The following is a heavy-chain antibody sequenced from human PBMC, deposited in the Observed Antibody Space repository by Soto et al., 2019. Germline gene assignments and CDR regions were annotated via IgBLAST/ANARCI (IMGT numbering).Heavy chain of an antibody. CDR3: ARPGYYDSSGYKRGNAFDI. CDR1: GYTFTSYG. Sequence: ASVKVSFKASGYTFTSYGIIWVRQAPGQGLEWMGWISAYNGNTNYAQKLQGRVTMTTDTSTSTAYMELRSLRSDDTAVYYCARPGYYDSSGYKRGNAFDIWGQGTMVTVSS. CDR2: ISAYNGNT. D-gene: IGHD3-22*01. V-gene: IGHV1-18*01. J-gene: IGHJ3*02.